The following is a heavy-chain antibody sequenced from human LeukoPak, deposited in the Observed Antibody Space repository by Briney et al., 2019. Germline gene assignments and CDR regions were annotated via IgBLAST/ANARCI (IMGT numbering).Heavy chain of an antibody. CDR3: ARDLELERNRWNYFES. V-gene: IGHV4-59*01. Sequence: PSETLSLTCTVSGGSISSFFWSWIRQPPGKGLGWLGCIDYRGSTQYNPSLKSRVTISVDTSKQQFSLKLSSVTAADTAVYYCARDLELERNRWNYFESWGQGTLVTVSS. J-gene: IGHJ4*02. D-gene: IGHD1-1*01. CDR2: IDYRGST. CDR1: GGSISSFF.